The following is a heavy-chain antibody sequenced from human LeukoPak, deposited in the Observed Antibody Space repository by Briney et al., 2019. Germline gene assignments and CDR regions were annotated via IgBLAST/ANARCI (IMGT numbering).Heavy chain of an antibody. D-gene: IGHD3-3*02. J-gene: IGHJ3*02. Sequence: SVKVSCKASGGTFSSYAISWVRQAPGQGLEWMGGIIPIFGTANYAQKFQGRVTITADKSTSTAYMELSSLRAEDTAVYYCARASMHGELPGIWGQGTMVTVSS. V-gene: IGHV1-69*06. CDR1: GGTFSSYA. CDR3: ARASMHGELPGI. CDR2: IIPIFGTA.